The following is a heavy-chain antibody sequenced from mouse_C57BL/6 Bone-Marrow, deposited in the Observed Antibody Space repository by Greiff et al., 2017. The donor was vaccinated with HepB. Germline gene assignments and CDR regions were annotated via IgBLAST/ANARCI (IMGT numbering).Heavy chain of an antibody. J-gene: IGHJ2*01. V-gene: IGHV14-4*01. Sequence: VQLQQSVAELVRSGASVKLSCTASGFNIKDDYMHWVKQRPEQGLEWIGWIDPENGDTEYASKFQGNATITADTSSNTAYLQLSSLTSEDTAVYYCTTGDYWGQGATLTVSS. CDR1: GFNIKDDY. CDR2: IDPENGDT. CDR3: TTGDY.